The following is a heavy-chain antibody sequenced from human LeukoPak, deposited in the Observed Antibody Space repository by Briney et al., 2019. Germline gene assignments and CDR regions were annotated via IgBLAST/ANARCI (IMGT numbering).Heavy chain of an antibody. V-gene: IGHV4-61*02. D-gene: IGHD5-18*01. Sequence: SQTLSLTCTVSGGSISSGSYYWSWIRQPAGKGLEWIGRIYTSGSTNYNPSLKSRVTISVDTSKNQFSLKLSSVTAADTAVYYCARDRGYLFDYWGQGTLVTVSS. CDR2: IYTSGST. CDR3: ARDRGYLFDY. J-gene: IGHJ4*02. CDR1: GGSISSGSYY.